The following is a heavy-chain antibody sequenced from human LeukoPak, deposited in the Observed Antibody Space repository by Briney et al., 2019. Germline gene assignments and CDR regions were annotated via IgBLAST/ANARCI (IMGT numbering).Heavy chain of an antibody. V-gene: IGHV3-53*01. J-gene: IGHJ4*02. CDR2: IYSGGAI. CDR3: ARLQPGIAAAGTLDY. D-gene: IGHD6-13*01. Sequence: PGGSLRLSCVASGFAVGSNYMSWVRQAPGKGLEWVSLIYSGGAIRYADSVEGRFTISRDSSKNTLFLQMNDLTVEDTARYYCARLQPGIAAAGTLDYRGQGTLVTVSS. CDR1: GFAVGSNY.